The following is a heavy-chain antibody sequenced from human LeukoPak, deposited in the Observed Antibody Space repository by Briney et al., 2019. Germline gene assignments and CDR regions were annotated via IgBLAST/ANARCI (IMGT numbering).Heavy chain of an antibody. CDR3: ARVPTVGSGGYQFDY. V-gene: IGHV3-48*03. CDR1: GFSFSSYE. Sequence: AGSLRLSCAASGFSFSSYEMNWVRQAPGKGLEWGSYTSSSGSTIYYADAVKGRFTISRDNAKKSLYLQMNSLRAEDTAVYYCARVPTVGSGGYQFDYWGQGTLVTVSS. D-gene: IGHD2-15*01. CDR2: TSSSGSTI. J-gene: IGHJ4*02.